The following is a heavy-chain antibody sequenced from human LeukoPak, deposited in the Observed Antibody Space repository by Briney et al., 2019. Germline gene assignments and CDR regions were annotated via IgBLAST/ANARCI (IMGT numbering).Heavy chain of an antibody. CDR2: IYTSGST. J-gene: IGHJ4*02. CDR3: ARDGVVPAAGLDY. V-gene: IGHV4-61*02. D-gene: IGHD2-2*01. Sequence: PSQTLSLTCTVSGGSISSGSYYWSWIRQPAGKGLEWIGRIYTSGSTNYNPSLKSRVTISVDTSKNQFSLKLSSVTAADTAVYYCARDGVVPAAGLDYWGQGTLVTVSS. CDR1: GGSISSGSYY.